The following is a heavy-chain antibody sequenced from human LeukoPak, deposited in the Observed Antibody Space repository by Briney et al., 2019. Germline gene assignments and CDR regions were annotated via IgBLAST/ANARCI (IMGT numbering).Heavy chain of an antibody. CDR3: ATGGGTTNDFDY. D-gene: IGHD1-1*01. CDR1: GCTFSSYA. Sequence: SVNVSCKCTGCTFSSYAISWVRQAPGQGLEWMGGIIPICGTANYAQKFQGRVTMTEDTSTDTAYMELSSLRSEDTAVYYCATGGGTTNDFDYWGQGTLVTVSS. V-gene: IGHV1-69*06. J-gene: IGHJ4*02. CDR2: IIPICGTA.